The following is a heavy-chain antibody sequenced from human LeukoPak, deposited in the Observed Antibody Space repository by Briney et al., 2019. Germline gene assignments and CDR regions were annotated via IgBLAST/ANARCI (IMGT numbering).Heavy chain of an antibody. V-gene: IGHV3-23*01. CDR3: AKDVVGYYDSSGYYPDFPYYFDY. D-gene: IGHD3-22*01. CDR2: ISGSGGST. CDR1: GFTFSGYA. J-gene: IGHJ4*02. Sequence: GGSLRLSCAASGFTFSGYAMSWVRQAPGKGLEWVSAISGSGGSTYYADSVKGRFTISRDNSKNTLYLQMNSLRAEDTAVYYCAKDVVGYYDSSGYYPDFPYYFDYWGQGTLVTVSS.